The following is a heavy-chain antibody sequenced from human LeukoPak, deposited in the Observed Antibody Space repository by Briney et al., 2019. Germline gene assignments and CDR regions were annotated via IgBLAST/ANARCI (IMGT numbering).Heavy chain of an antibody. CDR3: ARQQYSSPEY. CDR1: GFTFSSYW. Sequence: GGSLRLSCAASGFTFSSYWMHWVSQDPGKGQLWVSRINGDGSTTNYADSVKGRFTISRDNAKNTLYLQMNSLRAEDTAVYYCARQQYSSPEYWGQGTLVTVSS. CDR2: INGDGSTT. D-gene: IGHD6-6*01. V-gene: IGHV3-74*01. J-gene: IGHJ4*02.